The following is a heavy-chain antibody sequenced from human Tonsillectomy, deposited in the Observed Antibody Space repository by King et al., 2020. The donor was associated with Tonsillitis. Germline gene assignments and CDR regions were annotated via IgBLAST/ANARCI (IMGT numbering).Heavy chain of an antibody. CDR3: ERRRRYYYDSSGYSLDDY. V-gene: IGHV5-51*01. D-gene: IGHD3-22*01. Sequence: QLVQSGAEVKKPGESLKISCKGSGYSFTSYWIGWVRQMPGKGLEWMGSIYPGDSDTRYSPSLQGQVTISADKSISTAYLQWSGLKASDTAMYYCERRRRYYYDSSGYSLDDYWGQGTLVTVSS. J-gene: IGHJ4*02. CDR1: GYSFTSYW. CDR2: IYPGDSDT.